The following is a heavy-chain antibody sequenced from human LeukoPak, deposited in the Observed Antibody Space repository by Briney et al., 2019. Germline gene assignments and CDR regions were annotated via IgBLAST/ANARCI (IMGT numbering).Heavy chain of an antibody. Sequence: GESLKISCKGSGYSFTNYWIGWVRQMPGKGLEWMGIIYPGDSDTRYNPSFQGQVTISADKSISTAYLQWSSLTASDTAMYYCARQGYNSAQRPFDYWGQGTLVTVSS. J-gene: IGHJ4*02. CDR1: GYSFTNYW. D-gene: IGHD1-1*01. V-gene: IGHV5-51*01. CDR3: ARQGYNSAQRPFDY. CDR2: IYPGDSDT.